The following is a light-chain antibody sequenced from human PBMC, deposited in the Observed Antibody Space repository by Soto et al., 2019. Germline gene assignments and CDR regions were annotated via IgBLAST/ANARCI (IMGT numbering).Light chain of an antibody. CDR2: DNN. CDR1: SSNI. V-gene: IGLV1-51*01. Sequence: QSVLTQPPSVSAAPGQKVTISCSGSSSNIVSWYQQLPGTAPKLLIYDNNKRPSGFPDRFSGSKSGTSATLGITGLQTGDEADYYCGMWDSSLSVVVFGGGTKVTVL. J-gene: IGLJ2*01. CDR3: GMWDSSLSVVV.